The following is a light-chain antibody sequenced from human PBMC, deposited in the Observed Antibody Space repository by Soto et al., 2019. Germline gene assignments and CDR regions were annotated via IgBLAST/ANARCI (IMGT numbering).Light chain of an antibody. CDR2: EVN. V-gene: IGLV2-14*01. Sequence: QSALTQPACVSGSPGQSITISCTGTSSDVGDYNYVSWYQQHPGKAPKLMIYEVNNRPSGVSNRFSGSKSGDTASLTISGLQAEDEADYYCSSYTSSITYVFGTGTKLTVL. CDR1: SSDVGDYNY. CDR3: SSYTSSITYV. J-gene: IGLJ1*01.